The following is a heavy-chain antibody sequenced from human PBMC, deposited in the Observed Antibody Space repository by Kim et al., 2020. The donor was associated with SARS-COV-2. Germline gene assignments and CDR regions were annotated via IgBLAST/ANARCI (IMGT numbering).Heavy chain of an antibody. CDR2: ISSSSSYI. V-gene: IGHV3-21*01. Sequence: GESLRLSCAASGFTFSSYSMNWVRQAPGKGLEWVSSISSSSSYIYYADSVKGRFTISRDNAKNSLYLQMNSLRAEDTAVYYCARDCSGGSCQPPSDDAFDIWGQGTMVTVSS. D-gene: IGHD2-15*01. J-gene: IGHJ3*02. CDR3: ARDCSGGSCQPPSDDAFDI. CDR1: GFTFSSYS.